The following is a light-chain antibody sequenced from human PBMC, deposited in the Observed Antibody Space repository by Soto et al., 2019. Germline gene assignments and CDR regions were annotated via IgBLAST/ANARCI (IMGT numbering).Light chain of an antibody. V-gene: IGKV3-20*01. CDR2: GAS. CDR3: QQYGSSPWT. CDR1: QSVSSSY. J-gene: IGKJ1*01. Sequence: VLTQSPGTLSLSPGERATLSCRPSQSVSSSYLAWYQQKPGQAPRLLIYGASSRATGIPDRFSGSGSGTDFTLTISRLEPEDFAVYYCQQYGSSPWTFGQGTKV.